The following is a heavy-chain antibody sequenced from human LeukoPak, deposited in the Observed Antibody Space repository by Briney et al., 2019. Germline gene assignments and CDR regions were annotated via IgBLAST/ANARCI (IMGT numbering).Heavy chain of an antibody. Sequence: GGSLRLSCAASGFTFSSYAMSWVRQAPGKGLEWVSAISGSGGSTYYADSVKGRFTISRDNAKNSLYLQMNSLRAEDTAVYYCARGDFDWLLEKTFDYWGQGTLVTVSS. CDR2: ISGSGGST. J-gene: IGHJ4*02. CDR1: GFTFSSYA. D-gene: IGHD3-9*01. CDR3: ARGDFDWLLEKTFDY. V-gene: IGHV3-23*01.